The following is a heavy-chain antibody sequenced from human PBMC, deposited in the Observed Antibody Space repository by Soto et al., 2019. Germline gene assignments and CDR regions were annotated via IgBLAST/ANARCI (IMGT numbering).Heavy chain of an antibody. CDR1: GFTFSDYA. D-gene: IGHD2-2*01. J-gene: IGHJ4*02. V-gene: IGHV3-23*01. Sequence: PGGSLRLSCAASGFTFSDYAMAWVRQAPGKGLEWVSAVSGTGDSPYYADSVKGRFTVSRDNSENTLYLQMNSLRAEDTAVYYCAKDPGGCSSASCTDYWGQGTLVTVSS. CDR2: VSGTGDSP. CDR3: AKDPGGCSSASCTDY.